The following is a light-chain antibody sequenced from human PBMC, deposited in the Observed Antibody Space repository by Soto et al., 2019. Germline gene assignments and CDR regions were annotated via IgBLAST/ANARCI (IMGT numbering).Light chain of an antibody. Sequence: QSVLTQPASVSGSPGQSVTIYCTGTSSDVGAYDYVSWYQHHPGKAPKLVIYEVSNRPSGVSDRFSGSKSGNTASLTISGLQAEDEADFYCSSYAPSSTVIVVGGTKLTVL. CDR2: EVS. CDR3: SSYAPSSTVI. CDR1: SSDVGAYDY. J-gene: IGLJ2*01. V-gene: IGLV2-14*01.